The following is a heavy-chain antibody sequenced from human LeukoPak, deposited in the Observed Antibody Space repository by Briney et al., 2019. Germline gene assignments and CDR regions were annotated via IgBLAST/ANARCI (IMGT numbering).Heavy chain of an antibody. V-gene: IGHV3-7*01. CDR1: GFNFGEFW. J-gene: IGHJ6*03. CDR2: IKEDGSES. CDR3: ARFAAGGSYYYYMDV. D-gene: IGHD6-25*01. Sequence: GGSLRLSCAASGFNFGEFWMAWVRQTPGMGLEWVADIKEDGSESFYVDSVKGRFTISRDNAKNSLYLQMNSLRADDTAVYYCARFAAGGSYYYYMDVWGKGTTVTVSS.